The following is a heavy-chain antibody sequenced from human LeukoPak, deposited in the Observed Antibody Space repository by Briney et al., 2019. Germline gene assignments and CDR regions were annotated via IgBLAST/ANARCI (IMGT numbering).Heavy chain of an antibody. J-gene: IGHJ4*02. CDR2: IYYSGST. Sequence: SETLSLTCTFSGGSISGYYWNWIRQPPGKGLEWIGYIYYSGSTNYNPSLKSRVTISVGTSKNQFSLKLSSVTAADTALYYCARGGSGSYYGFDYWGQGALVTVSS. D-gene: IGHD3-10*01. CDR3: ARGGSGSYYGFDY. CDR1: GGSISGYY. V-gene: IGHV4-59*01.